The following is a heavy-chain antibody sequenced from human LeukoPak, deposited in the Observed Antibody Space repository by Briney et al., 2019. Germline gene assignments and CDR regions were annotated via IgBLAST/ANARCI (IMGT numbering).Heavy chain of an antibody. D-gene: IGHD2-2*01. CDR2: IIPIFGTA. CDR1: GDTFSSYA. CDR3: AGGDIVVVPAATHYYYYGMDV. V-gene: IGHV1-69*06. J-gene: IGHJ6*04. Sequence: SVKVSCKASGDTFSSYAISWVRQAPGQGLEWMGGIIPIFGTANYAQKFQGRVTITADKSTSTAYMELSSLRSEDTAVYYCAGGDIVVVPAATHYYYYGMDVWGKGTTVTVSS.